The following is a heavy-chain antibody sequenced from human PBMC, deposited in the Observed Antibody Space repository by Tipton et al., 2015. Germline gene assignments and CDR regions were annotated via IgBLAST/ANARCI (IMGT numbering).Heavy chain of an antibody. CDR3: ARDYGMDV. V-gene: IGHV3-7*01. CDR1: GFPFDTYW. CDR2: MNEDGSKK. Sequence: SLRLSCAASGFPFDTYWMTWVRQAPGRGLEWVANMNEDGSKKYHADSVKGRFTISRDDAKKSLYLQMNSLRAEDTGVYYCARDYGMDVGGQGTTVTVSS. J-gene: IGHJ6*02.